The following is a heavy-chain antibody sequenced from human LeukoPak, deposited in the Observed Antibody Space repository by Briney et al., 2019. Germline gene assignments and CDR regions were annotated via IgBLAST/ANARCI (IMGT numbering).Heavy chain of an antibody. CDR1: GFTFSSYW. Sequence: PGGSLRLSCAASGFTFSSYWMSWVRQAPGKGLEWVANIKQDGSEKYYVDSVKGRFTISRDNAKNSLYLQMNSLRAEDTAVYYCARGPRRRDYGDYGNYWGQGTLVTVSS. J-gene: IGHJ4*02. V-gene: IGHV3-7*01. CDR3: ARGPRRRDYGDYGNY. D-gene: IGHD4-17*01. CDR2: IKQDGSEK.